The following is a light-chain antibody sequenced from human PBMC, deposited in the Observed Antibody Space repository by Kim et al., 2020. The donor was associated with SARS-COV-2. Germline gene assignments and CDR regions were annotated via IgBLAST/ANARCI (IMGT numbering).Light chain of an antibody. CDR1: SSDVGGYNY. V-gene: IGLV2-11*01. CDR3: CSYAGSHTWV. CDR2: DVS. J-gene: IGLJ3*02. Sequence: GQSVTISCTGTSSDVGGYNYVSWYQQHPGKAPKLMIYDVSKRPSGVPDRFSGSKSGNTASLTISGLQAEDEADYYCCSYAGSHTWVFGGGTTLTVL.